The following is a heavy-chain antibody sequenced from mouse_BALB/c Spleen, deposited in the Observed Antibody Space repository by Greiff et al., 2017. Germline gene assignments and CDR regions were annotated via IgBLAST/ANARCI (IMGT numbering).Heavy chain of an antibody. CDR1: GFSLTSYG. D-gene: IGHD2-1*01. V-gene: IGHV2-2*02. CDR3: ARGDGNYRYYYAMDY. CDR2: IWSGGST. J-gene: IGHJ4*01. Sequence: VKLQESGPGLVQPSQSLSITCTVSGFSLTSYGVHWVRQSPGKGLEWLGVIWSGGSTDYNAAFISRLSISKDNSKSQVFFKMNSLQANDTAIYYCARGDGNYRYYYAMDYWGQGTSVTVSS.